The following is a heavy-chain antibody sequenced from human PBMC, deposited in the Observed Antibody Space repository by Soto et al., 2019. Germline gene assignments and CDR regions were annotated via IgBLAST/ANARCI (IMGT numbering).Heavy chain of an antibody. CDR2: ISNSGDSA. CDR3: AHPRGYGVFDAVDI. CDR1: GFIFSTYA. V-gene: IGHV3-23*01. D-gene: IGHD4-17*01. Sequence: AGGSLRLSCAASGFIFSTYAMNWVRQAPGKGLEWVSAISNSGDSAYYAESVRGRFTISRDNSINTLYLQMRSLRPEDTAVYYCAHPRGYGVFDAVDIWGQGTMVTVSS. J-gene: IGHJ3*02.